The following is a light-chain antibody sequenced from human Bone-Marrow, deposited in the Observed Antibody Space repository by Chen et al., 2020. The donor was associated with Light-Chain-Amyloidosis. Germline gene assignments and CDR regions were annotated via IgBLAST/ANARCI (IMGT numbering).Light chain of an antibody. CDR1: SSDVGVDNH. CDR3: SSYTITNTLV. Sequence: QSALTQPASVSGSPGQSITISCTGTSSDVGVDNHFSWYQQHPDKAPKLMIYEVTNRPSWVPDRFSGSKSDNTASLTISGLQTEDEADYFCSSYTITNTLVFGSGTRVTVL. CDR2: EVT. V-gene: IGLV2-14*01. J-gene: IGLJ1*01.